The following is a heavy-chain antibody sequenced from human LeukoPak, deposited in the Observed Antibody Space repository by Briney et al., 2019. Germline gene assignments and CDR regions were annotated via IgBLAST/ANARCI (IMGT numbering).Heavy chain of an antibody. V-gene: IGHV4-4*07. Sequence: SETLSLTCSVSGGSINSYWWSWIRQPAGKGLEFIGRIYTTGRTNYNPSLKGRVSMSVDTSKNKFSLELRPVTAADTAVYFCARAGYTISSYRFDYWGPGALVTVSP. CDR3: ARAGYTISSYRFDY. CDR1: GGSINSYW. J-gene: IGHJ4*02. D-gene: IGHD3-16*02. CDR2: IYTTGRT.